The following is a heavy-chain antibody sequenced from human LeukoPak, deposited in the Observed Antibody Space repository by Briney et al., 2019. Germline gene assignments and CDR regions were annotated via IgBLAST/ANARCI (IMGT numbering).Heavy chain of an antibody. Sequence: SETLSLTCTVSGGSISSGDCYWSWIRQPPGKGLEWIGCIYYSGSTYYNPSLKSRVTISVDTSKNQFSLKLSSVTAADTAVYYCARVVGSGYVRRLDYLDYWGQGTLVTVSS. CDR1: GGSISSGDCY. CDR3: ARVVGSGYVRRLDYLDY. J-gene: IGHJ4*02. CDR2: IYYSGST. D-gene: IGHD3-22*01. V-gene: IGHV4-30-4*01.